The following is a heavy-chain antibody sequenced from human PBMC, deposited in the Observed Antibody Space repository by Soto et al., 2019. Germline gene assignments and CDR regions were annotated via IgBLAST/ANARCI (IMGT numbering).Heavy chain of an antibody. Sequence: QVHLVESGGGVVQPGRSLRLSCAASGFTFSSYGMHWVRQAPGKGLEWVAFIWYDGINKYYADSVKGRFTISRDNSKNTLYRQMNSLRAEDTAVYYCARDPSASGRYSDYWGQGTLVSVSS. J-gene: IGHJ4*02. D-gene: IGHD1-26*01. V-gene: IGHV3-33*01. CDR3: ARDPSASGRYSDY. CDR1: GFTFSSYG. CDR2: IWYDGINK.